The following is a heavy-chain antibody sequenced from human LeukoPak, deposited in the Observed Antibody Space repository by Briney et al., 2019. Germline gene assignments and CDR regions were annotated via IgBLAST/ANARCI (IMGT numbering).Heavy chain of an antibody. V-gene: IGHV4-61*02. J-gene: IGHJ2*01. CDR3: ARTYWYFDL. CDR1: GGSMSGDSFH. Sequence: SETLSLTCSVSGGSMSGDSFHWVWIRQPAGKGLEWIGRIYTSGSTNYNPSLKSRVTMSVDTSKNQFSLKLSSVTAADTAVYYCARTYWYFDLWGRGTLVTVSS. CDR2: IYTSGST.